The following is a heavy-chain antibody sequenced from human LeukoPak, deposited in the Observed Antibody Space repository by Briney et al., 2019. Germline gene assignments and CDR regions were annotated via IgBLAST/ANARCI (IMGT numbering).Heavy chain of an antibody. CDR3: ARGHYDVLAASYKWTPDY. V-gene: IGHV3-21*01. D-gene: IGHD3-9*01. CDR1: GFTFSTYS. CDR2: ISSSSNYI. J-gene: IGHJ4*02. Sequence: SGGSLRLSCAASGFTFSTYSVNWVRQAPGKGLEWVSSISSSSNYIHYADSVKGRFAISRDDAKNSVYLQLNSLRVEDTAVYYCARGHYDVLAASYKWTPDYWGQGTLVTVSS.